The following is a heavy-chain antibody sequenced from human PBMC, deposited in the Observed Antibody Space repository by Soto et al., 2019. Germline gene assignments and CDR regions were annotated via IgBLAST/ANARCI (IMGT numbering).Heavy chain of an antibody. V-gene: IGHV3-66*01. CDR3: ARDLRDGGAL. J-gene: IGHJ4*02. D-gene: IGHD3-16*01. CDR2: LYSCGEI. CDR1: GFYVSNYY. Sequence: EVQVVESGGGLVQPGGSLRPSCAASGFYVSNYYMSWFREAPGKGLEWVPVLYSCGEIYYGDSVQGRFTISRCISRNSLALQMNSLVVDDTTVYNGARDLRDGGALWGQGVVVTVSS.